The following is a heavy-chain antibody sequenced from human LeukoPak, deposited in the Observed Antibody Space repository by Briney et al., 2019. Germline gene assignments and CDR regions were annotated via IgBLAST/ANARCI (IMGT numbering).Heavy chain of an antibody. J-gene: IGHJ6*02. V-gene: IGHV4-4*07. CDR1: GGSISSYY. Sequence: KPSETLSLTCTVSGGSISSYYWSWIRQPAGKGLEWIGRIYTSGSTNYNPSLKSRVTMSVDTSKNQFSLKLSSVTAADTAVYYCARDQANIVAVPAAMPDYYYYGMDVWGQGTTVTVSS. D-gene: IGHD2-2*01. CDR2: IYTSGST. CDR3: ARDQANIVAVPAAMPDYYYYGMDV.